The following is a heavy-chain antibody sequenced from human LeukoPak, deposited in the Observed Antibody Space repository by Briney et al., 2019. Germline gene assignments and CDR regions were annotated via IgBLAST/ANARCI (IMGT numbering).Heavy chain of an antibody. Sequence: ASVKVSCKASGYTFTSYGISWVRQAPGQGLEWMGWISAYNGNTNYAQKLQGRVTMTTDTSTSTAYMELRSLRSDDTAVYYCARMRGYSSSWSGWFDPWGQRTLVTVSS. V-gene: IGHV1-18*01. J-gene: IGHJ5*02. CDR2: ISAYNGNT. CDR3: ARMRGYSSSWSGWFDP. D-gene: IGHD6-13*01. CDR1: GYTFTSYG.